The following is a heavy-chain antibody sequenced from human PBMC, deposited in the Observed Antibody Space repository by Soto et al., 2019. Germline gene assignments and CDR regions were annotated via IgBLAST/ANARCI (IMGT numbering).Heavy chain of an antibody. D-gene: IGHD2-15*01. V-gene: IGHV1-69*13. CDR1: GGTFSSYA. CDR3: AKDLVDIVVEVAAMFDY. J-gene: IGHJ4*02. Sequence: SVKVSCKASGGTFSSYAISWVRQAPGQGLEWMGGLIPIFGTANYAQKFQGRVTITADESTSTAYMELSSLRSEDTAVYYCAKDLVDIVVEVAAMFDYWGQGTLVTVSS. CDR2: LIPIFGTA.